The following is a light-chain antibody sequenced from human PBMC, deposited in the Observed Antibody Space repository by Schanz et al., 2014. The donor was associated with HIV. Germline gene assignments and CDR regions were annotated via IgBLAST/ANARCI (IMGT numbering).Light chain of an antibody. CDR2: DVD. CDR1: SSDIGAYNY. V-gene: IGLV2-14*03. J-gene: IGLJ3*02. Sequence: QSALIQPASVSGSPGQSITISCTGTSSDIGAYNYVSWYQQHPGKAPKLILYDVDNRPAGVSNRFSGSKSGNTASLTISGLQAEDEADYYCGSYSSGDSHWVFGGGTKLTVL. CDR3: GSYSSGDSHWV.